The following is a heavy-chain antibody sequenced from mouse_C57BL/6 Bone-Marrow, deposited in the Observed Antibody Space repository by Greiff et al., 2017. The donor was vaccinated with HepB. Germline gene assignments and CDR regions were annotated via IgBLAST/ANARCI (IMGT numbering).Heavy chain of an antibody. J-gene: IGHJ2*01. D-gene: IGHD1-1*01. CDR2: ISSGGSYT. CDR1: GFTFSSYG. Sequence: EVQLQESGGDLVKPGGSLKLSCAASGFTFSSYGMSWVRQTPDKRLEWVATISSGGSYTYYPDSVKGRFTISRDNAKNTLYLQMSSLKSEDTAMYYCARQIYYYGSSYYFDYWGQGTTLTVSS. CDR3: ARQIYYYGSSYYFDY. V-gene: IGHV5-6*01.